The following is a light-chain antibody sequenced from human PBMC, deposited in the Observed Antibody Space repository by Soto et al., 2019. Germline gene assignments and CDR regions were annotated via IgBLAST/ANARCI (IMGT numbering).Light chain of an antibody. V-gene: IGLV2-14*01. Sequence: QSALTQPASVSGSPGQSITISCTGTSSDVGGYNFVSWYQHHPGKVPKLIIYEVNYRPSGVSHRFSGSKSGNTASLTISGLQTEDEADYFCNSYASSRTLVFGGGTKVTVL. CDR2: EVN. J-gene: IGLJ2*01. CDR3: NSYASSRTLV. CDR1: SSDVGGYNF.